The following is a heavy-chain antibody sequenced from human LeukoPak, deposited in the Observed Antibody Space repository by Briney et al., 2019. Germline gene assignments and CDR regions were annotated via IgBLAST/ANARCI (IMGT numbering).Heavy chain of an antibody. CDR3: ARRFSGSYSILFDY. D-gene: IGHD1-26*01. CDR2: IYYSGST. CDR1: GGSISSYY. V-gene: IGHV4-59*01. Sequence: PSETLSLTCTVSGGSISSYYWSWIRQPPGKGLEWIGYIYYSGSTNYNPSLKGRVTISVDTSKNQFSLKLSSVTAADTAVYYCARRFSGSYSILFDYWGQGTLVTVSS. J-gene: IGHJ4*02.